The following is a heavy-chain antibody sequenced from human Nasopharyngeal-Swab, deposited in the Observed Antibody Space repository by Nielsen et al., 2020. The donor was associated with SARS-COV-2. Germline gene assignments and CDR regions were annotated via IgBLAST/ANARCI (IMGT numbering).Heavy chain of an antibody. D-gene: IGHD1-26*01. V-gene: IGHV4-39*01. CDR1: GGSISSSSYY. CDR2: IYYSGST. Sequence: SETLSLTCTVSGGSISSSSYYWGWIRQPPGKGLEWIGSIYYSGSTYYNPSLKSRVTISVDTSKNQFSLKLSSVTAADTAVYYCATQWGSQGAFDIWGQGTMVTVSS. J-gene: IGHJ3*02. CDR3: ATQWGSQGAFDI.